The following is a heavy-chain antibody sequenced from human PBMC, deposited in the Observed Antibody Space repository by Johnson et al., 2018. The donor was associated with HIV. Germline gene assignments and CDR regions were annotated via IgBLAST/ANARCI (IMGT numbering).Heavy chain of an antibody. V-gene: IGHV3-30*14. J-gene: IGHJ3*01. CDR1: GFTFSSYA. CDR3: ASPQSGVEPDYYDSSGYFRNDALDF. CDR2: ISHDGRNQ. D-gene: IGHD3-22*01. Sequence: QVQLVESGGGAVQPGRSLRLSCEASGFTFSSYAMHWVRQAPGKGLEWVAVISHDGRNQKYADSVTGRFTISRDNSKKTLFLQMNSLRPEDTALYYCASPQSGVEPDYYDSSGYFRNDALDFWGQGTMVTVSS.